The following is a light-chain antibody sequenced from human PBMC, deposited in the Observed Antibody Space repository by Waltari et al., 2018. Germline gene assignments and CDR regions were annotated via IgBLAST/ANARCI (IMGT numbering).Light chain of an antibody. CDR3: SSYTSSSTYV. Sequence: ITISCTGTSSDVGGYNYVSWYQQHPGKAPKLMIYDVSNRPSGVSNRFSGSKSGNTASLTISGLQAEDEADYYCSSYTSSSTYVFGTGTKVTVL. J-gene: IGLJ1*01. CDR1: SSDVGGYNY. CDR2: DVS. V-gene: IGLV2-14*04.